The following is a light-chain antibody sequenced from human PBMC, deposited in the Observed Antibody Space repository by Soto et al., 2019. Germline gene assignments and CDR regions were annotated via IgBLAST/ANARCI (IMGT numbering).Light chain of an antibody. V-gene: IGKV1-39*01. CDR2: AAS. CDR1: QSISSY. CDR3: QQSYSTLLG. Sequence: DIQMTQSPSSLSASVGDRVTITCRASQSISSYLNWYQQKPGKAPKLLIYAASSLQSGVPSRFSGSGSGTDFTLTISSLQPEDFATYYCQQSYSTLLGFGGGTKV. J-gene: IGKJ4*01.